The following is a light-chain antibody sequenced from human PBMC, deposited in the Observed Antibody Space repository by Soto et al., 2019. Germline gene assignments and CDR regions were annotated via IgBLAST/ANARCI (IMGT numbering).Light chain of an antibody. Sequence: QLVLTQSPSDSASLGASVKLTCTLSSGHSSYAIAWHQQQPEKGPRYLMKLNSDGSHSKGDGIPDRFSGSSSGAERYLTISSLQSEDEADYCCQTWGTGIDVFGGGTKLTVL. CDR1: SGHSSYA. V-gene: IGLV4-69*01. CDR2: LNSDGSH. CDR3: QTWGTGIDV. J-gene: IGLJ3*02.